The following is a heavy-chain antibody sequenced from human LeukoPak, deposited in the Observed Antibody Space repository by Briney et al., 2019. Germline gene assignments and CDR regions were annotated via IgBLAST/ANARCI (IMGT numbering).Heavy chain of an antibody. CDR2: IYYTGSTNY. CDR3: AREGGPYRPLDY. J-gene: IGHJ4*02. Sequence: SETLSLTCTVSGGSISSGGYYWSWIRQHPGKGLECIGYIYYTGSTNYNYNPSLKSRVTISVDKSENHISLKLTSVTAADTAVYYCAREGGPYRPLDYSGQGTLVTVAS. CDR1: GGSISSGGYY. V-gene: IGHV4-61*03.